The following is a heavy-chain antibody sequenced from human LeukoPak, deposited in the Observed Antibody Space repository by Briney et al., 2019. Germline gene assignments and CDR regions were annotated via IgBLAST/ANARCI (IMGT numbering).Heavy chain of an antibody. CDR1: GFTFSDYY. J-gene: IGHJ5*02. D-gene: IGHD3-10*01. Sequence: PGGSLRLSCAASGFTFSDYYMSWIRQAPGKGLEWVSYISSSGSTIYYADSVKGRFTISRDNAKNSLYLQMNSLRAEDTAVYYCAKLVSMTMGWFGESDGPWGQGTLVTVSS. CDR2: ISSSGSTI. V-gene: IGHV3-11*01. CDR3: AKLVSMTMGWFGESDGP.